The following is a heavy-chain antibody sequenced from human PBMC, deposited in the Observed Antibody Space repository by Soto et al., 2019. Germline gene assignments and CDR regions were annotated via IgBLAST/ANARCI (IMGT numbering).Heavy chain of an antibody. J-gene: IGHJ4*02. CDR2: IWYDGSNK. CDR3: AREGVRLRLGELSFYRGGFDY. CDR1: GFTFSSYG. V-gene: IGHV3-33*01. D-gene: IGHD3-16*02. Sequence: QVQLVESGGGVVQPGRSLRLSCAASGFTFSSYGMHWVRQAPGKGLEWVAVIWYDGSNKYYADSVKGRFTISRDNSKNTLYLQMNSLRAEDKAVYYCAREGVRLRLGELSFYRGGFDYWGQGTLVTVSP.